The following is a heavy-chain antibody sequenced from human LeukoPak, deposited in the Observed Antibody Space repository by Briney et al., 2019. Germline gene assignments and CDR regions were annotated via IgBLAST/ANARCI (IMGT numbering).Heavy chain of an antibody. D-gene: IGHD1-26*01. CDR3: AKSRGESRRASNY. J-gene: IGHJ4*02. Sequence: GGSLRLSCAASGFTFSSYAMNWVRQAPGKGLEWVSFISGSGDTTHYADSVKGRFTISRDNSKNTLYLQMNSLRAEDTAVYYCAKSRGESRRASNYWGQGTLVTVSS. CDR2: ISGSGDTT. V-gene: IGHV3-23*01. CDR1: GFTFSSYA.